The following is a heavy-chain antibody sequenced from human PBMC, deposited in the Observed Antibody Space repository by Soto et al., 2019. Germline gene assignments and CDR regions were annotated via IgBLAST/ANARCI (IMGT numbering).Heavy chain of an antibody. J-gene: IGHJ4*02. CDR3: ARDLNSSGYRPYPVAFDY. Sequence: GGSLRLSCAASGFTFSSYGMHWVRQAPGKGLEWVAVIWYDGSNKYYADSVKGQFTISRDNSKNTLYLQMNSLRAEDTAVYYCARDLNSSGYRPYPVAFDYWGQGTLVTVSS. D-gene: IGHD3-22*01. CDR1: GFTFSSYG. CDR2: IWYDGSNK. V-gene: IGHV3-33*01.